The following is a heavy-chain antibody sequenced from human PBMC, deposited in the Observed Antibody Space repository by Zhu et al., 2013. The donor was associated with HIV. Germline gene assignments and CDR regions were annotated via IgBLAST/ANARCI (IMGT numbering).Heavy chain of an antibody. D-gene: IGHD3-16*01. CDR1: GGTFSNYG. CDR2: IIPIFGTP. J-gene: IGHJ4*02. Sequence: QVQLVQSGAEVKKPGSSVKVSCKASGGTFSNYGINWVRQAPGQGLEWMGGIIPIFGTPNNAQKFQGRVTITADESTSTAYMELSGLRSEDTAVYYCATRKYVDHAGFFDFWGQGTLVAVSS. V-gene: IGHV1-69*01. CDR3: ATRKYVDHAGFFDF.